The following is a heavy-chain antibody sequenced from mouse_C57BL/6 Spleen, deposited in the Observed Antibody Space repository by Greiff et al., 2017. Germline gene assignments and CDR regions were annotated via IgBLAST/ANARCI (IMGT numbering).Heavy chain of an antibody. CDR3: ARGSRPLIYFDY. J-gene: IGHJ2*01. CDR2: INPNNGGT. V-gene: IGHV1-22*01. D-gene: IGHD6-1*01. Sequence: VQLQQSGPELVKPGASVKMSCKASGYTFTDYNMHWVKQSHGKSLEWIGYINPNNGGTSYNQKFKGKATLTVNKSSSTAYMELRSLTSEDSAVYYCARGSRPLIYFDYWGKGTTLTVSS. CDR1: GYTFTDYN.